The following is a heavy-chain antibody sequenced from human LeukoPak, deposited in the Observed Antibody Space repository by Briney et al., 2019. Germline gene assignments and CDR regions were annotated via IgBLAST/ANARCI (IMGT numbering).Heavy chain of an antibody. CDR1: GFTFSSYG. CDR3: ARDLQAGSMVRGVINRSDP. Sequence: GGSLRLSCAASGFTFSSYGMHWVRQAPGKGLEWVAVIWYDGSNKYYADSVKGRFTISRDNSKNTLYLQMNSLRAEDTAVYYCARDLQAGSMVRGVINRSDPWGQGTLVTVSS. CDR2: IWYDGSNK. J-gene: IGHJ5*02. V-gene: IGHV3-33*01. D-gene: IGHD3-10*01.